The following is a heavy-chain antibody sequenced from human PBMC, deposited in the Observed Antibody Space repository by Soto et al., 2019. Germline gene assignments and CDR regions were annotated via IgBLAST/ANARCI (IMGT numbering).Heavy chain of an antibody. CDR3: AKDQASGQGSFDS. CDR2: ISYDGSNQ. J-gene: IGHJ4*02. CDR1: GYSFTSYW. Sequence: GESLKISCKGSGYSFTSYWIGRVRQAPDKGLEWVALISYDGSNQYYADSVKGRFTISRDNSKNTLFLQMNSLRADDTAVYYCAKDQASGQGSFDSWGQGTLVTVSS. V-gene: IGHV3-30*18.